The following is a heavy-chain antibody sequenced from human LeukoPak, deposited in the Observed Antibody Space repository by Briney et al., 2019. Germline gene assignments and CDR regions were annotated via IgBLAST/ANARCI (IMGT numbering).Heavy chain of an antibody. D-gene: IGHD1-26*01. CDR1: GFTVGSNY. V-gene: IGHV3-53*01. Sequence: PGGSLRLSCAVSGFTVGSNYMSWVRQAPGKGLEWVSVIYSGGSTYYADSVKGRFTISRDNSKNTLYLQVNSLRAEDTAVYYCARGLSGSYHYFDYWGQGTLVTVSS. J-gene: IGHJ4*02. CDR3: ARGLSGSYHYFDY. CDR2: IYSGGST.